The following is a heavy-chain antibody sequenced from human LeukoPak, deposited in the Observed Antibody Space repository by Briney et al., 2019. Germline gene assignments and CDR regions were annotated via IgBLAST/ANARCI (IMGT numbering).Heavy chain of an antibody. CDR3: ARAAAAAGRAQNDY. J-gene: IGHJ4*02. Sequence: PGGSLRLSCAASGFTFSSYAMHWVRQAPGKGLEYVSAISSNGGSTYYANSVKGRFTISRDNSKNTLYLQMGSLRAEDMAVYYCARAAAAAGRAQNDYWGQGTLVTVSS. CDR1: GFTFSSYA. V-gene: IGHV3-64*01. D-gene: IGHD6-13*01. CDR2: ISSNGGST.